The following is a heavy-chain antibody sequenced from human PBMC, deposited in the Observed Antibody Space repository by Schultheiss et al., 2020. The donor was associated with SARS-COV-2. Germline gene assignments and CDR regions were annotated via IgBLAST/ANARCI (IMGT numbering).Heavy chain of an antibody. D-gene: IGHD3-16*01. CDR3: ARGWGSSGWFDP. Sequence: SETLSLTCTVSGGSISRYYWTWIRQPPGKGLEWIGRIYTSGSTNYNPSLKSRVTMSVDTSKNQFSLKLSSVTAADTAVYYCARGWGSSGWFDPWGQGTLVTVSS. CDR1: GGSISRYY. V-gene: IGHV4-4*07. CDR2: IYTSGST. J-gene: IGHJ5*02.